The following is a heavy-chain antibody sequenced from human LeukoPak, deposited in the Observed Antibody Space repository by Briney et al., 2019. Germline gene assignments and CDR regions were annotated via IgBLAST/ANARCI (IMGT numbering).Heavy chain of an antibody. V-gene: IGHV4-39*07. J-gene: IGHJ3*02. Sequence: PSETLSLTCAVYGGSFSSYYWGWIRQPPGKGLEWIGSIYYSGSTYYNPSLKSRVTISVDTSKNQFSLKLSSVTAADTAVYYCAREVVVVITTSAAFDIWGQGTMVTVSS. CDR3: AREVVVVITTSAAFDI. CDR2: IYYSGST. CDR1: GGSFSSYY. D-gene: IGHD3-22*01.